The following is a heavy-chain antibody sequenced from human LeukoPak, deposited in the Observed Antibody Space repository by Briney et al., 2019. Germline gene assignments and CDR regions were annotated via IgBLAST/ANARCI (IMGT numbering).Heavy chain of an antibody. CDR2: IGTTGDT. CDR3: ARGVYSSRWYGGDY. CDR1: GFTFSSYD. D-gene: IGHD6-13*01. V-gene: IGHV3-13*01. Sequence: HPGGSLRLSCEVSGFTFSSYDMHWVRQTTGKGLEWVSGIGTTGDTHYPDSVKGRFTISRENAKNSLYLQMNSLRAEDTAVYYCARGVYSSRWYGGDYWGQGTLVTVSS. J-gene: IGHJ4*02.